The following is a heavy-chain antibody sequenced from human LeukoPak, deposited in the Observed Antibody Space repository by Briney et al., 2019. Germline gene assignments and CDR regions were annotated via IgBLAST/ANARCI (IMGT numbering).Heavy chain of an antibody. CDR3: ARLIVLGVIGP. CDR2: MNPNSGNT. D-gene: IGHD3-10*01. CDR1: GYTFIDYD. J-gene: IGHJ5*02. V-gene: IGHV1-8*01. Sequence: GASVKVSCKTSGYTFIDYDINWVRQATGQGLEWMGWMNPNSGNTGYAQKFQGRVTMTRDTSITTAYMELSSLRSEDTAVDYWARLIVLGVIGPWGQGTPGSVSS.